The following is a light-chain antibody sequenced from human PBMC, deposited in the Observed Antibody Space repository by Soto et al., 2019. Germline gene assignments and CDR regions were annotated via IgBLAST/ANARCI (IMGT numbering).Light chain of an antibody. J-gene: IGLJ2*01. Sequence: QAVVTQPPSASGTPGQRVTISCSGSSSNIGSNYVYWYQQLPGTAPKLLIYRNNQRPSGVPDRFSGSKSGTSASLAISGLRSEDEADSYCAAWDDSLSGPVFGGGTKRTVL. CDR1: SSNIGSNY. CDR3: AAWDDSLSGPV. V-gene: IGLV1-47*01. CDR2: RNN.